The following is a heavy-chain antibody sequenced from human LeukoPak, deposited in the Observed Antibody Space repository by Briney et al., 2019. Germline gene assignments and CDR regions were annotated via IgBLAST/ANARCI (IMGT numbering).Heavy chain of an antibody. CDR1: GFTFDDYA. J-gene: IGHJ5*02. D-gene: IGHD6-6*01. CDR2: ISWNSGSI. V-gene: IGHV3-9*01. CDR3: AKDPRRYSSSSSWFDP. Sequence: GGSLRLSCAASGFTFDDYAMHWVRQAPGKGLEWVSGISWNSGSIGYADSVKGRFSISRDNAKNSLYLQMNSLRAEDTAVYYCAKDPRRYSSSSSWFDPWGQGTLVTVSS.